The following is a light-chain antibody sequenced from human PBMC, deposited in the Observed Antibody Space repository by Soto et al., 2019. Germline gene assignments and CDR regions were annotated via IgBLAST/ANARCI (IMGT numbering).Light chain of an antibody. Sequence: QSVLTQPPSVSEAPRQRVTISCSGSSSNIGNNAVNWYQQLPGKAPKLLIYYDDLLPSGVSDRFSGSKSGTSGSLAISGLQSEDEADYYCAAWDDSLNGVVFGGGTKVTVL. CDR2: YDD. CDR1: SSNIGNNA. CDR3: AAWDDSLNGVV. J-gene: IGLJ2*01. V-gene: IGLV1-36*01.